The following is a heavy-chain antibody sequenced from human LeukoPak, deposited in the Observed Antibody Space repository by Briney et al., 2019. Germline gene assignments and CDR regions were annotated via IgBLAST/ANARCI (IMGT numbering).Heavy chain of an antibody. Sequence: PSETLSLTCTVSGGSISSGDYYWSWIRQPPGKGLEWIGEINHSGSTNYNPSLKSRVTISVDTSKNQFSLKLSSVTAADTAVYYCARGRGSGSYSGWFDPWGQGTLVTVSS. J-gene: IGHJ5*02. CDR2: INHSGST. D-gene: IGHD3-10*01. CDR3: ARGRGSGSYSGWFDP. CDR1: GGSISSGDYY. V-gene: IGHV4-39*07.